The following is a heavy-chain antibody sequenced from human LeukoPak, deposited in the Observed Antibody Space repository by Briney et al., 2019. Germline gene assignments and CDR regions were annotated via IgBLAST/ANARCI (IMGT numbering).Heavy chain of an antibody. D-gene: IGHD2-15*01. V-gene: IGHV1-69*05. CDR3: ARAHDVYCSGGSCYSLDY. J-gene: IGHJ4*02. CDR2: IIPIFGTA. CDR1: GGTFSSYA. Sequence: SVKVSCKASGGTFSSYAITWVRQAPGQGLEWMGRIIPIFGTANYAQNFQGRVTMTTDESTSTAYMELSSLRSEDTAVYYCARAHDVYCSGGSCYSLDYWGQGTLVTVPS.